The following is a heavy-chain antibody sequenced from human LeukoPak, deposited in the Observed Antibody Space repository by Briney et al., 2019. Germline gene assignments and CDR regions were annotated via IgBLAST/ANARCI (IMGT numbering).Heavy chain of an antibody. CDR1: GFTFTNYG. J-gene: IGHJ4*02. V-gene: IGHV3-30*03. CDR3: AIDTSQDS. CDR2: ISYDGNNK. Sequence: PGGSLRLSCAASGFTFTNYGMHWVRQAPGKGLEWVAIISYDGNNKFYAEFVKGRFTISRDNSKNTLYLQMNSLRAEDTAVYYCAIDTSQDSWGQGTLVTVSS.